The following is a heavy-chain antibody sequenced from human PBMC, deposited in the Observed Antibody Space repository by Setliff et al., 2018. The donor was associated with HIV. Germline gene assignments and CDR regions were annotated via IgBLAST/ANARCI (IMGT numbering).Heavy chain of an antibody. CDR3: AREKGRYFDWSHTRDAFDI. V-gene: IGHV4-31*03. D-gene: IGHD3-9*01. Sequence: ASETLSLTCTVSGGSISSGGYYWSWIRHHPGKGLEWIGYIHCSGNTYYNPSLKSRLTISVDTSKNQFSLNLSSVTAADTAVYYCAREKGRYFDWSHTRDAFDIWGQGTMVTVSS. CDR2: IHCSGNT. CDR1: GGSISSGGYY. J-gene: IGHJ3*02.